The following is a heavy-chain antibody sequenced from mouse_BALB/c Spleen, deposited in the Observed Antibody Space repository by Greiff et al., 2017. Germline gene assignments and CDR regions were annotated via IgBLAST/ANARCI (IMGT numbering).Heavy chain of an antibody. CDR3: TRLGFLSHGYDDAMDY. D-gene: IGHD2-2*01. CDR2: IRLKSNNYAT. Sequence: EVQLVESGGGLVQPGGSMKLSCVASGFTFSNYWMNWVRQSPEKGLEWVAEIRLKSNNYATHYAESVKGRFTISRDDSKSSVYLQMNNLRAEDTGIYYCTRLGFLSHGYDDAMDYWGQGTSVTVSS. J-gene: IGHJ4*01. V-gene: IGHV6-6*02. CDR1: GFTFSNYW.